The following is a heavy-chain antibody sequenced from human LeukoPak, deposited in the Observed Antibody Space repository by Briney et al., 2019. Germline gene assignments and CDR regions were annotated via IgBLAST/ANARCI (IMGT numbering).Heavy chain of an antibody. CDR1: GFTFSSYA. Sequence: GRSLRLSCAASGFTFSSYAMHSVRQAPGKGLERVAVISYDGSNKYYADSVKGRFTISRDNSKNTLYLQMNSLRAEDTAVYYCARFRQRRFDYWGQGTLVTVSS. D-gene: IGHD6-25*01. V-gene: IGHV3-30*04. J-gene: IGHJ4*02. CDR3: ARFRQRRFDY. CDR2: ISYDGSNK.